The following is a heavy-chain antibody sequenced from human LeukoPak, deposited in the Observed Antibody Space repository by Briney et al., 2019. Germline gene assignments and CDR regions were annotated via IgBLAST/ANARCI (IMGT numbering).Heavy chain of an antibody. CDR3: ARDGYSSGWYVY. CDR2: ISSSSSYI. D-gene: IGHD6-19*01. J-gene: IGHJ4*02. V-gene: IGHV3-21*01. CDR1: GFTISSYS. Sequence: GGSLRLSCAASGFTISSYSMNWVRQAPGKGLEWVSSISSSSSYIYYADSVKGRFTISRDNAKNSLYLQVNSLRAEDTAVYYCARDGYSSGWYVYWGRGTLVTVSS.